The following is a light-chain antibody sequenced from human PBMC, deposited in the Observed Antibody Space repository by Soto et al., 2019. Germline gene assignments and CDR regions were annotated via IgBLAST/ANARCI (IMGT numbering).Light chain of an antibody. V-gene: IGLV3-1*01. CDR2: QDS. J-gene: IGLJ2*01. Sequence: SYELTQPPSVSVSPGQTASITCSGDRLGNKFACWYHQKPGQSPVLVIYQDSKRPSGIPERFSGSNSGNTATLTISGTQAMDEADYYCQAWDRGTVVFGGGTKLT. CDR1: RLGNKF. CDR3: QAWDRGTVV.